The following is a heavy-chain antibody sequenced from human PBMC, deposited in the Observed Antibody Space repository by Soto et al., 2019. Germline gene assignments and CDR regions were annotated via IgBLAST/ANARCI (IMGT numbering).Heavy chain of an antibody. D-gene: IGHD3-10*01. Sequence: QVQLVQSGAEVKKPGSSVKVYCKASGGTFSPYTINWVRQAAGQGLEWMGRIIPFHGVTNYAQKFQARVTITADKSTSTAYMELSGLRFEDTAMYYCTRDWEITVSTWSFGGFWGRGTLVTVSS. CDR1: GGTFSPYT. V-gene: IGHV1-69*08. J-gene: IGHJ4*02. CDR3: TRDWEITVSTWSFGGF. CDR2: IIPFHGVT.